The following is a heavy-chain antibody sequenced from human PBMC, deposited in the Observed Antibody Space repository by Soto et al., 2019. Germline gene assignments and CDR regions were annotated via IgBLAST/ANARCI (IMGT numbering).Heavy chain of an antibody. CDR3: ARGLHYYYYYGMDV. J-gene: IGHJ6*02. Sequence: QVQLQESGPGPVKPSQTLSLTCTVSGGSISSGGYYWSWIRQHPGKGLEWIGYIYYSGSTYYNPSLKSRVTISVDTSKNQFSLKLSSVTAADTAVYYCARGLHYYYYYGMDVWGQGTTVTVSS. CDR2: IYYSGST. V-gene: IGHV4-31*03. CDR1: GGSISSGGYY.